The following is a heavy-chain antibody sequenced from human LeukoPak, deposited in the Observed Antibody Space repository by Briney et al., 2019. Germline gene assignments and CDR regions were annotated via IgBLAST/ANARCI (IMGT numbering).Heavy chain of an antibody. CDR1: GFTFRNYV. D-gene: IGHD6-13*01. CDR2: TSSDLNVK. Sequence: GGSLRLSCAASGFTFRNYVIHWVRQAPGKGLEWVAVTSSDLNVKLYADSVKGRFTISRDNSKNTLYLQMNSLRAEDTAVYYCAKEAYSSSWYRLDYWGQGTLVTVSS. J-gene: IGHJ4*02. CDR3: AKEAYSSSWYRLDY. V-gene: IGHV3-30*18.